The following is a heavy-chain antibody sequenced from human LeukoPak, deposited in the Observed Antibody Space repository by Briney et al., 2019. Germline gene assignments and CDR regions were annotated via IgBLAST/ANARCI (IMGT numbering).Heavy chain of an antibody. CDR2: ISGSGSPI. Sequence: PGGSLRLSCAASGFTFSIYSMNWVRQAPGKGLEWVSYISGSGSPISCATSVKGRFTISRDNAKNSLYLQMNSLRDEDTAVYYCARDTNWAFDYWGQGTLVTVSS. V-gene: IGHV3-48*02. CDR3: ARDTNWAFDY. CDR1: GFTFSIYS. D-gene: IGHD1-1*01. J-gene: IGHJ4*02.